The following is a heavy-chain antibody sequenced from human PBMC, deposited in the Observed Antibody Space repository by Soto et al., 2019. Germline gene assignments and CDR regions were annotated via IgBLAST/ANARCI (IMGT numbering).Heavy chain of an antibody. CDR1: GVSFSNHY. Sequence: SETLSLTCTVSGVSFSNHYWSWIRQPPGKGLEWIGYIYYSGSTNYNPSLKSRVTISVDTSKNQFSLKLSSVTAADTAVYYCARLLVGRNNCFDPWGQGTLVTVSS. CDR3: ARLLVGRNNCFDP. CDR2: IYYSGST. D-gene: IGHD2-8*02. V-gene: IGHV4-59*11. J-gene: IGHJ5*02.